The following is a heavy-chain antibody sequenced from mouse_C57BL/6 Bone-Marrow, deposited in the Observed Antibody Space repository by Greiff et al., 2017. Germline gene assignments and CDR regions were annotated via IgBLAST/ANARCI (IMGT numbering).Heavy chain of an antibody. CDR3: AKTAQALYYFDY. CDR1: GFTFSDYG. CDR2: ISSGSSTI. V-gene: IGHV5-17*01. Sequence: EVMLVESGGGLVKPGGSLKLSCAASGFTFSDYGMHWVRQAPEKGLEWVAYISSGSSTIYYADTVKGRFTISRDNAKNTLFLQMTSLRSEDTAMYYCAKTAQALYYFDYWGQGTTLTVSS. J-gene: IGHJ2*01. D-gene: IGHD3-2*02.